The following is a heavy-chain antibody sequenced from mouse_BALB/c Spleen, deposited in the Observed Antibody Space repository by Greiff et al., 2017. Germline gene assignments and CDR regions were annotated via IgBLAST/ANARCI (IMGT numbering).Heavy chain of an antibody. V-gene: IGHV1-5*01. CDR1: GYTFTSYW. Sequence: EVQLQQSGTVLARPGASVKMSCKASGYTFTSYWMHWVKQRPGQGLEWIGAIYPGNSDTSYNQKFKGKAKLTAVTSTSTAYMELSSLTNEDSAVYYCTRSDERDAMDDWGQGTSVTVSS. CDR3: TRSDERDAMDD. J-gene: IGHJ4*01. D-gene: IGHD2-3*01. CDR2: IYPGNSDT.